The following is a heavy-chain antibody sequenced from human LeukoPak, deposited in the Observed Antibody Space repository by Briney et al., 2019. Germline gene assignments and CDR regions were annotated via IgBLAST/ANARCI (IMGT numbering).Heavy chain of an antibody. CDR2: IKKDGSEK. D-gene: IGHD3-16*01. Sequence: PGGSLRLSCAASGFTFSSYWMSWVRQAPGKGLEWVANIKKDGSEKYYVDSVKGRFTISRDNAKTSLYLQMNSLRAEDTAVYYCARDSRGGGNEKDYWGQGTLVTVSS. V-gene: IGHV3-7*01. CDR1: GFTFSSYW. J-gene: IGHJ4*02. CDR3: ARDSRGGGNEKDY.